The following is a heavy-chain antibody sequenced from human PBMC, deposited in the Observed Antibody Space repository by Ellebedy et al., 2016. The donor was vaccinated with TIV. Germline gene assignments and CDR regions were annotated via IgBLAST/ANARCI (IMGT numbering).Heavy chain of an antibody. CDR1: GYSLTELS. V-gene: IGHV1-24*01. CDR3: ATDLMGASDY. CDR2: SDPEDGET. D-gene: IGHD3-16*01. Sequence: AASVKVSCKVSGYSLTELSIHWVRQAPGKGLEWMGGSDPEDGETMYAQNFQGRVSMTDDTSTDTFYMELTSLRSEDTAMYYCATDLMGASDYWGQGTLVIVSS. J-gene: IGHJ4*02.